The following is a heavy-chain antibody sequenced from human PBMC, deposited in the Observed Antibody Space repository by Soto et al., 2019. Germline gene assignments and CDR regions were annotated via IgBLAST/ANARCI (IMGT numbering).Heavy chain of an antibody. D-gene: IGHD3-10*01. J-gene: IGHJ3*02. CDR3: ARVAPYYYGSGRGAFDI. CDR1: GGSVSSGSYY. CDR2: IYYSGST. Sequence: QVQLQESGPGLVKPSETLSLTCTVSGGSVSSGSYYWSWIRQPPGKGLEWIGYIYYSGSTNYNPSLKSRVTISVDTSKNKFSLKLSSVTAADTAVYYCARVAPYYYGSGRGAFDIWGQGTMVTVSS. V-gene: IGHV4-61*01.